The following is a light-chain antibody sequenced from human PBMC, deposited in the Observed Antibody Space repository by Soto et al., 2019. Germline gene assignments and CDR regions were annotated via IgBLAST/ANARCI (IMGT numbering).Light chain of an antibody. CDR1: QSVGNN. CDR2: ATS. CDR3: QQYGDWPLT. J-gene: IGKJ4*01. Sequence: EIVVTQSPATLSVSPGERATLSCRASQSVGNNFAWYQQKPGQAPRLLIFATSTRATGVPARFSGSGSGTEFTLTISSMKSEDFAVYYCQQYGDWPLTFGGGAKVEIE. V-gene: IGKV3-15*01.